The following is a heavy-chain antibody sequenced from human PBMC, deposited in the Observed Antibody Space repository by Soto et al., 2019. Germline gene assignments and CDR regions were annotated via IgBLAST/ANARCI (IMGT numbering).Heavy chain of an antibody. Sequence: PSETLSLTCSVSGAALNSGNYYWSWIRQVPGKGLEWIGHIYVTGAVDYNPSLRDRITISQDTSGRQFSLNLRLVTAADTAVYYCARLRIATNNYKWLDPWGQGTMVTVYS. CDR1: GAALNSGNYY. D-gene: IGHD2-21*01. V-gene: IGHV4-31*03. J-gene: IGHJ5*02. CDR2: IYVTGAV. CDR3: ARLRIATNNYKWLDP.